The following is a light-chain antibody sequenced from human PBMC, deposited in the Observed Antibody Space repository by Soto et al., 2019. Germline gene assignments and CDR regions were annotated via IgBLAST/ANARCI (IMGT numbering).Light chain of an antibody. CDR1: QTVSSSY. Sequence: EIVLTQSPCTLSLSPGERATLSCRASQTVSSSYLAWYQQKPGQAPRLLIYGASSRATGIPDRFSGSGSGTDFTLTISRLEPEDFAVYYCQQYGSSPLTFGGGTNVDIK. CDR3: QQYGSSPLT. CDR2: GAS. J-gene: IGKJ4*01. V-gene: IGKV3-20*01.